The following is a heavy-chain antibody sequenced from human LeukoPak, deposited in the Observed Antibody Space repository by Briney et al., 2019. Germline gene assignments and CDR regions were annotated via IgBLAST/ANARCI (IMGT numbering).Heavy chain of an antibody. Sequence: SETLSLTCTVSGGSISSSNYYWGWIRQSPGKGLEWIGYIHFSGSTDYNPSLKGRVTISVDTSKNQFSLKLSSVTAADTAVYYCARGGWNKFDYWGQGTLVTVSS. CDR1: GGSISSSNYY. CDR2: IHFSGST. V-gene: IGHV4-61*05. CDR3: ARGGWNKFDY. D-gene: IGHD2-15*01. J-gene: IGHJ4*02.